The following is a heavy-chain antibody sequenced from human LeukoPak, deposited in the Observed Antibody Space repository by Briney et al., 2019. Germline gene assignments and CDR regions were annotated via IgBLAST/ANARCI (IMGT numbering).Heavy chain of an antibody. CDR2: IYYSGST. Sequence: SETLSLTCTVSGGSISSSSYYWGWIRQPPGKGLEWIGSIYYSGSTYYNSSLKSRVTISVDTSKNQFSLKLSSVTAADTAVYYCARTQLGYCSGGSCYGDYWGQGTLVTVSS. J-gene: IGHJ4*02. CDR1: GGSISSSSYY. V-gene: IGHV4-39*01. CDR3: ARTQLGYCSGGSCYGDY. D-gene: IGHD2-15*01.